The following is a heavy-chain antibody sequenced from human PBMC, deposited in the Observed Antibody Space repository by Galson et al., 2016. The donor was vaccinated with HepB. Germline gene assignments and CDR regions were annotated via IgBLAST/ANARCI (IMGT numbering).Heavy chain of an antibody. J-gene: IGHJ4*02. CDR3: SKPPADRRLDLLPGDY. V-gene: IGHV3-23*01. Sequence: SLRLSCAASGFSFDDYGMTWVRQAPGKGLEWVSSISDGGLPHYADSVKGRFTISRDNYRKSVYLQMNSLRPEDTAMYYCSKPPADRRLDLLPGDYWGQGILVTVSS. CDR1: GFSFDDYG. CDR2: ISDGGLP. D-gene: IGHD1-14*01.